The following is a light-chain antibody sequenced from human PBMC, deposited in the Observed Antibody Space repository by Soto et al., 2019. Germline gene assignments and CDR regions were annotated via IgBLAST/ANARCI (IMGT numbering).Light chain of an antibody. CDR3: QQSYRAVT. V-gene: IGKV1-39*01. CDR1: QSGSSN. J-gene: IGKJ5*01. Sequence: IQRTQNPSSQSHAGGDITSINSRASQSGSSNLNGNQQKPGKAPRLLIYAASHLQTGVPSRFRGTGSATHFTLTISSLQPEDFATYYCQQSYRAVTLGQRALLVI. CDR2: AAS.